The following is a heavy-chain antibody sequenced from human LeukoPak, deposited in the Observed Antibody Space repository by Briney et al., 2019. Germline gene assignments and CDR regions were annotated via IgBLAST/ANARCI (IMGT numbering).Heavy chain of an antibody. Sequence: PSETLSLTCTVSGGSISSYYWSWIRQPPGKGLEWIGEINHSGSTNYNPSLKSRVTISVDTSKNQFSLKLSSVTAADTAVYYCARGRPMIVVEKYGMDVWGQGTTVTVSS. CDR2: INHSGST. J-gene: IGHJ6*02. V-gene: IGHV4-34*01. D-gene: IGHD3-22*01. CDR1: GGSISSYY. CDR3: ARGRPMIVVEKYGMDV.